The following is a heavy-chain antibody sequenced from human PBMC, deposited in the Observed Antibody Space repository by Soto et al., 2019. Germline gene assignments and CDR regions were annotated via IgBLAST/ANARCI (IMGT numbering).Heavy chain of an antibody. CDR2: IDPSDSYT. Sequence: PGESLKISCKGSGYSFTSYWNCGVRQMRGKGLEWMGRIDPSDSYTNYSPSFKAHVTISADKSISTAYLQWSSLKASDTAMYYCARHLNVDIVATISGMDVWGQGTTVTVSS. CDR1: GYSFTSYW. J-gene: IGHJ6*02. V-gene: IGHV5-10-1*01. D-gene: IGHD5-12*01. CDR3: ARHLNVDIVATISGMDV.